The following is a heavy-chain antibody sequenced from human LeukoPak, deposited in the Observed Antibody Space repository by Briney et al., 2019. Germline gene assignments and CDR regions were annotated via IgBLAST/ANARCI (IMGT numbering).Heavy chain of an antibody. D-gene: IGHD6-19*01. J-gene: IGHJ4*02. CDR3: ARELYSSGWYNDY. CDR1: GYTFTGYY. V-gene: IGHV1-2*02. CDR2: INPNSGGT. Sequence: GASVKVSCKASGYTFTGYYMHWVRQAPGQGLEWMGWINPNSGGTNYAQKFQGRVTMTRDTSISTAYMELSRLRSDDTAVYYCARELYSSGWYNDYWGQGTLVTVSS.